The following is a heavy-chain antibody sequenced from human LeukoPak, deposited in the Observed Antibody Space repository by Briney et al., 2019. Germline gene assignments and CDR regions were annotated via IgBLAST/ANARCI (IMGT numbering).Heavy chain of an antibody. CDR1: GGSISSGGYS. J-gene: IGHJ3*02. Sequence: SETLSLTCAVSGGSISSGGYSWSWIRQPPGKGLEWIGYIYHSGSTYYNPSLKSRVTISVDRSKNQFSLKLSSVTAADTAVYYCARDRCSSTSCYGAFDIWGQGTMVTVSS. CDR2: IYHSGST. CDR3: ARDRCSSTSCYGAFDI. V-gene: IGHV4-30-2*01. D-gene: IGHD2-2*01.